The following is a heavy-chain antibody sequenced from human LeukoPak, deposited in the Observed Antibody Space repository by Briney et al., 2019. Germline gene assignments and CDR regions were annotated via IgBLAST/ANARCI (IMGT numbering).Heavy chain of an antibody. V-gene: IGHV1-2*02. CDR2: INPNSGGT. CDR1: GYTFTGYF. Sequence: ASVKVSCKASGYTFTGYFMHWVRQAPGQGLEWMGLINPNSGGTNYVQKFQARVTMTRDTSIDTVFLELSSLTSDDTALYYCARGAFSGFDGRYYSDYWGQGTLVTVSS. D-gene: IGHD2/OR15-2a*01. J-gene: IGHJ4*02. CDR3: ARGAFSGFDGRYYSDY.